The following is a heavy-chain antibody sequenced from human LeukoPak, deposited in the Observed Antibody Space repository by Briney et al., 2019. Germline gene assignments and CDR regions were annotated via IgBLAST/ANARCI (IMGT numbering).Heavy chain of an antibody. CDR1: GFSLSTSGMC. V-gene: IGHV2-70*11. J-gene: IGHJ4*02. Sequence: SGPTLVNPTQTLTLTCTFSGFSLSTSGMCVSWIRQPPGKALEWLARVDWDDDKYYSTSLKTRLTISKDTSKNQVDLTMTNMDPVDTATYYCVRSSYYDTGGYFFDYWGQGTLVTVSS. CDR3: VRSSYYDTGGYFFDY. D-gene: IGHD3-22*01. CDR2: VDWDDDK.